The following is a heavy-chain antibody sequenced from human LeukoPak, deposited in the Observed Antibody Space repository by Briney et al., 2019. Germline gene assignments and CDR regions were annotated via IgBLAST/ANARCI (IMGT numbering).Heavy chain of an antibody. CDR3: ARADCSSTSCYEFDH. V-gene: IGHV3-48*03. J-gene: IGHJ4*02. CDR2: ISSSGRTI. Sequence: GGSLRPSCAASGFTFSSYGMNWVRQAPGKGLEWVSYISSSGRTIYYAGSVKGRLTISRDNAKNSLYLQMNNLRAEDTAVYYCARADCSSTSCYEFDHWGQGTLVIVSS. CDR1: GFTFSSYG. D-gene: IGHD2-2*01.